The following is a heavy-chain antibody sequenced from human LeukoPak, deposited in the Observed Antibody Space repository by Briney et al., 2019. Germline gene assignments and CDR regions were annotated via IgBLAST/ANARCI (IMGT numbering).Heavy chain of an antibody. CDR1: GFTFSSYW. J-gene: IGHJ4*02. Sequence: GGSLRLSCAASGFTFSSYWMHWVRQAPGKGLVWVSRINSDGSSTSYADSVKGRFTISRDDAKNTLYLQMNSLRAEDTAVYYCARRRYDILTGGFDYWGQGTLVTVSS. CDR3: ARRRYDILTGGFDY. V-gene: IGHV3-74*01. D-gene: IGHD3-9*01. CDR2: INSDGSST.